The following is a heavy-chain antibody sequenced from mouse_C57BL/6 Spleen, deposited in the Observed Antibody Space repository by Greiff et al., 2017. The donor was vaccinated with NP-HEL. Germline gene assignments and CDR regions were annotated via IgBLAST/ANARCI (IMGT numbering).Heavy chain of an antibody. Sequence: VQLKQSGPELVKPGASVKIPCKASGYTFTDYNMDWVKQSHGKSLEWIGDINPNNGGTIYNQKFKGKATLTVDKSSSTAYMELRSLTSEDTAVYYCARGWDWFAYWGQGTLVTVSA. CDR2: INPNNGGT. J-gene: IGHJ3*01. D-gene: IGHD1-1*02. CDR3: ARGWDWFAY. CDR1: GYTFTDYN. V-gene: IGHV1-18*01.